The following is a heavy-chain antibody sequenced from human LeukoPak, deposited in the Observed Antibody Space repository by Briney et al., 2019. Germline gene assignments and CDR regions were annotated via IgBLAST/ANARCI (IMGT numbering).Heavy chain of an antibody. Sequence: GSLRLSCAASGFTFSSYAMSWVRQAPGKGLEWVSAISGSGGSTYYADSVKGRFTISRDNSKNTLYLQMNSLRAEDTAVYCCAKDPGDYYDILTGYYWGQGTLVTVSS. CDR2: ISGSGGST. V-gene: IGHV3-23*01. D-gene: IGHD3-9*01. CDR1: GFTFSSYA. CDR3: AKDPGDYYDILTGYY. J-gene: IGHJ4*02.